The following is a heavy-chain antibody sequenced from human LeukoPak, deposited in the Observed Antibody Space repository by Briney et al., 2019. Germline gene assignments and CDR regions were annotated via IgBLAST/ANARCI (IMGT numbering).Heavy chain of an antibody. CDR1: GGSFSGYY. CDR3: ARGEDGDYYFQH. Sequence: SETLSLTCAVYGGSFSGYYWSWIRQPPGKGLKWIGKINHSGSSNYNPSLKSRVTISVDTSKNQFSLKLSSVTAADTAVYYCARGEDGDYYFQHWGQGTLVTVSS. V-gene: IGHV4-34*01. D-gene: IGHD4-17*01. J-gene: IGHJ1*01. CDR2: INHSGSS.